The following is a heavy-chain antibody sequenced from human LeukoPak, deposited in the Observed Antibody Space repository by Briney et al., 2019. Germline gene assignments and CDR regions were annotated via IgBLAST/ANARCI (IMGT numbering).Heavy chain of an antibody. J-gene: IGHJ6*02. D-gene: IGHD2-21*02. V-gene: IGHV1-3*01. Sequence: ASVKVSCKASGYTFTNYAVHWVRQAPGQRPEWMGRINPGDGDTKYSQNSQGRVTFARDTSANTAFMELSSLRSEDTAVYYCARRGVTTRDSYYYAMHVWGQGTTDTVSS. CDR1: GYTFTNYA. CDR2: INPGDGDT. CDR3: ARRGVTTRDSYYYAMHV.